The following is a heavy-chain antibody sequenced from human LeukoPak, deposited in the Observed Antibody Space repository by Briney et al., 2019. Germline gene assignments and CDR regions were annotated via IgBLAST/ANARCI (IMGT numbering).Heavy chain of an antibody. V-gene: IGHV3-30*02. D-gene: IGHD3-3*01. J-gene: IGHJ4*02. Sequence: GGSLRPSCAASGFTFSNYGMHWVRQAPGKGLEWVAFIRYDGSDKYYADSVKGRFTISRDNSKNTLYIQMNSLRVEDTAMYYCAKGQLFGDYWGQGTLVTVSS. CDR3: AKGQLFGDY. CDR2: IRYDGSDK. CDR1: GFTFSNYG.